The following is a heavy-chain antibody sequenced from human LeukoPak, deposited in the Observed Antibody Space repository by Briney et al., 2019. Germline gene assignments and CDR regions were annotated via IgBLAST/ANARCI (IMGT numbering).Heavy chain of an antibody. V-gene: IGHV3-9*01. Sequence: PGGSLRVSCAASGFTFDDYAMHWVRQAPGKGLEGVSGISWNGGSIDYADSVKGRFTISRDNAKNSLYLQMNSLRAEDTALYYCAKGYCSSTSCYGAFDIWGQGTMVTVSS. CDR3: AKGYCSSTSCYGAFDI. D-gene: IGHD2-2*01. CDR1: GFTFDDYA. CDR2: ISWNGGSI. J-gene: IGHJ3*02.